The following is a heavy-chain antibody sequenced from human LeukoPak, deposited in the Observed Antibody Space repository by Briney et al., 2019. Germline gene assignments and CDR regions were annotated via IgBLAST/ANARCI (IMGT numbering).Heavy chain of an antibody. V-gene: IGHV3-74*01. D-gene: IGHD3-10*01. J-gene: IGHJ1*01. CDR3: ARDAPHYYGSGSYYKLPH. CDR1: GFPFSGYW. CDR2: IDDDGAGT. Sequence: GGSLRLSCAASGFPFSGYWMHWVRQAPGKGLVWVSRIDDDGAGTTYADSVKGRFTISRDNAKNSLYLQMNSLRAEDTAVYYCARDAPHYYGSGSYYKLPHWGQGTLVTVSS.